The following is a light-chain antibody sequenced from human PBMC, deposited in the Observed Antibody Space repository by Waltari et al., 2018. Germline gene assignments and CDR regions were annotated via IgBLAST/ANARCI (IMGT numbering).Light chain of an antibody. CDR1: QIVGTN. Sequence: EIVLTQSPATQSLSAGERATLSCRASQIVGTNLAWYQKRPGQAPRLLIYDAFDRAAGVPARFSGSSSGVEFTLTISSLEPEDSGVYFCQQRYKWPHSFGGGTKVEI. V-gene: IGKV3-11*01. CDR2: DAF. J-gene: IGKJ4*01. CDR3: QQRYKWPHS.